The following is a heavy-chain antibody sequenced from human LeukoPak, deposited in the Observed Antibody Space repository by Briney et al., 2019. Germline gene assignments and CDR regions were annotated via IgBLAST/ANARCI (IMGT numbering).Heavy chain of an antibody. J-gene: IGHJ3*02. D-gene: IGHD3-10*01. CDR3: AKDLSLLWFGEIESGAFDI. CDR1: GFTFSSYA. Sequence: PGGSLRLSCAASGFTFSSYAMSWVRQAPGKGLEWVSAISGSGGSTYYADSVKGRFTISRDNSKNTLYLQMNSRRAEDTAVYYCAKDLSLLWFGEIESGAFDIWGQGTMVTVSS. CDR2: ISGSGGST. V-gene: IGHV3-23*01.